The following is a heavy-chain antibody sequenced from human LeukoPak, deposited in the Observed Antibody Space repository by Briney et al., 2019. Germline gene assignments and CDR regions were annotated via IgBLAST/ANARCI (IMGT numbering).Heavy chain of an antibody. V-gene: IGHV4-4*07. Sequence: SETLSLTCTVSSGSFSSYYWNWIRQPAGKGLEWIGRIYITGSTNYNPSLKSRVTMSVDTSKNQFSLKLSSVTAADTAAYYCARGRGYYQDYWGQGTLVTVSS. CDR1: SGSFSSYY. CDR3: ARGRGYYQDY. J-gene: IGHJ4*02. D-gene: IGHD3-22*01. CDR2: IYITGST.